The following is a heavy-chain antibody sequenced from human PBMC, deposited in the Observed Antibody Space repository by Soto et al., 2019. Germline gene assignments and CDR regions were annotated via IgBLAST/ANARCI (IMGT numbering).Heavy chain of an antibody. CDR1: GCSISSYY. Sequence: SETLSLTCTVSGCSISSYYCSWIRQPPGKGLEWIGYIYYSGSTNYNPSLKSRVTISVDTSKNQFSLKLSSVTAADTAVYYCARAGYYYESSGYYYSDYYYYGMDVWGQGTTVTV. V-gene: IGHV4-59*01. J-gene: IGHJ6*02. CDR2: IYYSGST. D-gene: IGHD3-22*01. CDR3: ARAGYYYESSGYYYSDYYYYGMDV.